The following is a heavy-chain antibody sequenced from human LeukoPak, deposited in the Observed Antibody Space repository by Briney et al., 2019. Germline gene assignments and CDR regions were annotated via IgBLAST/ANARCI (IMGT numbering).Heavy chain of an antibody. CDR1: GYTFTSYY. CDR3: ARAGGSYYSIFSGQTSYWYFDL. Sequence: GASVKVSCKASGYTFTSYYMHWVRQAPGQGLEWMGIINPSGGSTSYAQKFQGRVTMTRDTSTSTVYMELSSLRSEDTAVYYCARAGGSYYSIFSGQTSYWYFDLWGRGTLVTVSS. D-gene: IGHD1-26*01. J-gene: IGHJ2*01. CDR2: INPSGGST. V-gene: IGHV1-46*01.